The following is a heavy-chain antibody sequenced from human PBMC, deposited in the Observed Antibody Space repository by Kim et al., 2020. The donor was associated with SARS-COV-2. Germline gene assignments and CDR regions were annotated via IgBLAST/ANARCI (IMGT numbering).Heavy chain of an antibody. D-gene: IGHD2-2*01. CDR2: ISAYNGNT. CDR3: ARGPIVVVPAAMTHYYYYGMDV. V-gene: IGHV1-18*01. J-gene: IGHJ6*02. Sequence: ASVKVSCKASGYTFTSYGISWVRQAPGQGLEWMGWISAYNGNTNYAQKLQGRVTMTTDTSTSTAYMELRSLRSDDTAVYYCARGPIVVVPAAMTHYYYYGMDVWGQGTTVTVSS. CDR1: GYTFTSYG.